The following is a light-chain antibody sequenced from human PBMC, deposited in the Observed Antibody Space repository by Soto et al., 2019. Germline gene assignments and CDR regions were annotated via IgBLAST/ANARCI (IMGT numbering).Light chain of an antibody. CDR2: RAS. CDR1: QTISSW. Sequence: DIQMTQSPSTLSGSVGDRVSITCRASQTISSWLAWYQQKPGKVPKLLIYRASTLESGVPSRFSGSESGTEFTLTISSLQPDDFATYYCQQYKDYPVTFGQGTKVDIK. CDR3: QQYKDYPVT. J-gene: IGKJ1*01. V-gene: IGKV1-5*03.